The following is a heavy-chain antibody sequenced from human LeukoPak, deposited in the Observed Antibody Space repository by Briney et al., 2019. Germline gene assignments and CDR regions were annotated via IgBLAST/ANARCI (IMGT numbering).Heavy chain of an antibody. J-gene: IGHJ4*02. CDR3: AKGASDWFLRPFDY. Sequence: GGSLRLSCAASGFTVSSNYMSWVRQAPGKGLEWVSVIYSGGSTYYADSVKGRFTISRDNSKNTFFLQMNSLRAEDTAVYYCAKGASDWFLRPFDYWAQGTLVTVSS. CDR1: GFTVSSNY. CDR2: IYSGGST. D-gene: IGHD3-9*01. V-gene: IGHV3-53*01.